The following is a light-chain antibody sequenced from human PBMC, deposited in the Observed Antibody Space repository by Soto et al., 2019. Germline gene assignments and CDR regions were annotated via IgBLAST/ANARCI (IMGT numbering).Light chain of an antibody. CDR1: TSDFGFYNY. Sequence: QSALTQPASVSGAPGQSITISCTGTTSDFGFYNYVSWYQHHPGKAPKLLIYEVTNRHSGVSNRFSGSKSGNTASLTISGLQAEDEADYYCSSYTSSTDYVFGTGTKVTVL. V-gene: IGLV2-14*01. CDR2: EVT. J-gene: IGLJ1*01. CDR3: SSYTSSTDYV.